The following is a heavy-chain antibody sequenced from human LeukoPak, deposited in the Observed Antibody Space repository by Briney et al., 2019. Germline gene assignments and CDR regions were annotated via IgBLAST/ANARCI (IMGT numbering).Heavy chain of an antibody. CDR2: IYHSGST. D-gene: IGHD1-26*01. Sequence: SETLSLTCAVSGGSISSSNWWSWVRQPPGKGLEWIGEIYHSGSTNYNPSLKSRVTISVDKSKNQFSLKLSSVTAADTAVYYCARVSSGSQGLGSAFDIWGQGTMVTVSS. CDR1: GGSISSSNW. CDR3: ARVSSGSQGLGSAFDI. V-gene: IGHV4-4*02. J-gene: IGHJ3*02.